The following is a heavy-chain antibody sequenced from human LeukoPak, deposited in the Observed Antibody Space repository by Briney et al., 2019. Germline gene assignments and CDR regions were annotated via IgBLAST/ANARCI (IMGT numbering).Heavy chain of an antibody. CDR2: ISYDGSNR. Sequence: GGSLTLSCAASGFTFSNYGMHWVRQAPGKGLEWVAVISYDGSNRYYADSVKGRSTISRDNSKNTMYLQMNSLRAEDTAVYYCAKPIMTTVTTLGLYFDYWGQGALVTVSS. J-gene: IGHJ4*02. CDR1: GFTFSNYG. V-gene: IGHV3-30*18. CDR3: AKPIMTTVTTLGLYFDY. D-gene: IGHD4-17*01.